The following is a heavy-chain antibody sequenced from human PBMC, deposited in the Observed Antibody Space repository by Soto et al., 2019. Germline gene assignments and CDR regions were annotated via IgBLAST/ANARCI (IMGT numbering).Heavy chain of an antibody. J-gene: IGHJ6*02. CDR3: ARDRIVVVPADISWLYYYYGMDV. CDR1: GYTFTGYY. D-gene: IGHD2-2*01. Sequence: XAVKVSCNASGYTFTGYYMHWVRQAPGQGLEWMGWINPNSGGTNYAQKFQGRVTMTRDTSISTAYMELSRLRSDDTAVYYCARDRIVVVPADISWLYYYYGMDVWGQGTTVTVSS. CDR2: INPNSGGT. V-gene: IGHV1-2*02.